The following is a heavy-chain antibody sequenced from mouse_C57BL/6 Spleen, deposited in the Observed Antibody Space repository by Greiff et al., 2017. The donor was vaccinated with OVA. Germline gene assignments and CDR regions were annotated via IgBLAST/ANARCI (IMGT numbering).Heavy chain of an antibody. Sequence: QVQLQQPGAELVMPGASVKLSCKASGYTFTSYWMHWVKQRPGQGLEWIGEIDPSDSYTNYNQKFKGKSTLTVDKSSRTAYMQLSSLTSEDSAVYYCARRGTGYAMDYWGQGTSVTVSS. CDR1: GYTFTSYW. V-gene: IGHV1-69*01. CDR3: ARRGTGYAMDY. J-gene: IGHJ4*01. CDR2: IDPSDSYT. D-gene: IGHD3-3*01.